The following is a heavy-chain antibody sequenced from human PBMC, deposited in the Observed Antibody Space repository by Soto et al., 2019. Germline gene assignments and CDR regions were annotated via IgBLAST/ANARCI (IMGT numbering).Heavy chain of an antibody. CDR1: GAALNSGNYY. D-gene: IGHD2-21*01. V-gene: IGHV4-31*03. CDR3: ARLRIATNNYKWFDP. J-gene: IGHJ5*02. Sequence: SETLSLTCSVSGAALNSGNYYWIWIRQVPGKGLEWIGHIYVTGAVDYNPSLRDRITISQDTSERQFSLNLRLVTAADTAVYYCARLRIATNNYKWFDPWGQGTLVTVSS. CDR2: IYVTGAV.